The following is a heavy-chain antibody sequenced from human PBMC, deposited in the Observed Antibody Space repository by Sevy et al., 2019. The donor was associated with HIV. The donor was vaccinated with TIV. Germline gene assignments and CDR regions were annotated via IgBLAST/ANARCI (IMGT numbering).Heavy chain of an antibody. Sequence: GGSLRLSCVGSGFRFSGYYMNWIRQAPGKGLEWVSYISGTGNTKYYTDSVKGRFTISRDNAKNSLYLEMNSLRVDDTAVYYCARDPTYYDFWAGYYTGWFDPWDQGTLVTVSS. CDR1: GFRFSGYY. CDR3: ARDPTYYDFWAGYYTGWFDP. J-gene: IGHJ5*02. V-gene: IGHV3-11*01. CDR2: ISGTGNTK. D-gene: IGHD3-3*01.